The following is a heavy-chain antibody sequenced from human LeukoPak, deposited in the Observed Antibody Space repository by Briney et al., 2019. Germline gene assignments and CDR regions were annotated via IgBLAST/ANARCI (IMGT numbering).Heavy chain of an antibody. D-gene: IGHD6-13*01. J-gene: IGHJ4*02. Sequence: GGSLRLSCAASGFTFSSYGMHWVRQAPGKGLEWVAVIWYDGSNKYYADSVKGRFTISRDNSKNTLYLQMNSLRAEDTAVYYCARDGIAAVAIDYRGQGTLVTVSS. CDR3: ARDGIAAVAIDY. CDR1: GFTFSSYG. CDR2: IWYDGSNK. V-gene: IGHV3-33*01.